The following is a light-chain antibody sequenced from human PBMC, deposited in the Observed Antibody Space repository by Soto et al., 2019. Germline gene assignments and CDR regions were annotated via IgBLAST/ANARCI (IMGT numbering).Light chain of an antibody. V-gene: IGKV1-6*01. CDR3: LQDFKYPRT. J-gene: IGKJ1*01. CDR1: QGIRND. Sequence: AILMAPSPSSLSTSVVDRVTITCRASQGIRNDLAWYQQKPGKAPKLLIYEASTLQSGVPSRFSGSYSGTDFTLTIGSLQPEDFATYYCLQDFKYPRTFGQGTKVDIK. CDR2: EAS.